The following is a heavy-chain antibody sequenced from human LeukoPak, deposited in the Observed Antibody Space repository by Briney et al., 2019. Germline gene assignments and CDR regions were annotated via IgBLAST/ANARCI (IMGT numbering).Heavy chain of an antibody. Sequence: GESLKISCKGSGQSFTNYWIGWVRQMPGKGLEWMGTIYPGDSDTRYSPSFQGQVTISADKSISTAYLQWSSLKASDTAMYYCARQVQTEWTYAFDIWGQGTMVTVSS. J-gene: IGHJ3*02. V-gene: IGHV5-51*01. CDR1: GQSFTNYW. CDR3: ARQVQTEWTYAFDI. D-gene: IGHD1-1*01. CDR2: IYPGDSDT.